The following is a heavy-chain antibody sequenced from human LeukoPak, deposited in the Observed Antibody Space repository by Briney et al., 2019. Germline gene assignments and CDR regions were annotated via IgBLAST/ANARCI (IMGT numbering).Heavy chain of an antibody. CDR2: IIPILGIA. J-gene: IGHJ6*02. Sequence: SVKVSCKASGGTFSSHAISWVRQAPGQGLEWMGRIIPILGIANYAQKFQGRVTITADKSTSTAYMELSSLRSEDTAVYYCARDLDEYGMDVWGQGTTVTVSS. CDR1: GGTFSSHA. V-gene: IGHV1-69*04. CDR3: ARDLDEYGMDV.